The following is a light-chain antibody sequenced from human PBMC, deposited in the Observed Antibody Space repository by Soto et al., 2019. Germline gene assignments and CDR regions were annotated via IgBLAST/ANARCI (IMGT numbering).Light chain of an antibody. J-gene: IGKJ5*01. Sequence: DTVLTQSPGTLSLPSGERATLSCRAIQSVSSYLAWYQQKPGQAPRLLIYDASNRATGIPARFSGSGSGTDFTLTISSLEPEDFAVYYCQQRSNWPPAITFGQGTRLAVK. CDR3: QQRSNWPPAIT. V-gene: IGKV3-11*01. CDR1: QSVSSY. CDR2: DAS.